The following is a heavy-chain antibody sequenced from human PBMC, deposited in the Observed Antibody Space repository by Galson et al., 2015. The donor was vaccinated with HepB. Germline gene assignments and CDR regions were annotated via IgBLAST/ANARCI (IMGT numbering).Heavy chain of an antibody. D-gene: IGHD1-26*01. J-gene: IGHJ4*02. Sequence: SLRLSCAASGFSFDDHAMHWVRQAPGKGLEWVSGISWNSGDIGYGDSVKGRFTISRDNAKNSLYLQMSSLRAEDTALYYCASAGAYYFDYWGQGTLVTVSS. CDR2: ISWNSGDI. CDR1: GFSFDDHA. CDR3: ASAGAYYFDY. V-gene: IGHV3-9*01.